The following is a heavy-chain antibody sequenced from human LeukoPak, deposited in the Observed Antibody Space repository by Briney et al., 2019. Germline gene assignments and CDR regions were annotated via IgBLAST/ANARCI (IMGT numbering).Heavy chain of an antibody. CDR3: TRTEYCSPTSCKYASF. D-gene: IGHD2-2*01. J-gene: IGHJ3*01. V-gene: IGHV3-74*01. CDR1: GFTFSSNW. CDR2: INGDGSST. Sequence: GGSLRLSCAASGFTFSSNWMHWVRQAPGKGLVWVSQINGDGSSTNYADSVKGRFTISRDNTKNILYLQMKSLRVDDTAVYCCTRTEYCSPTSCKYASFWGQGTMVTVSS.